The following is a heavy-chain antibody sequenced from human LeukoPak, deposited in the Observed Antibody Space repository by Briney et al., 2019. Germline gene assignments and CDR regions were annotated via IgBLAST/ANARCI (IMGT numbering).Heavy chain of an antibody. CDR2: IRYDGSNK. D-gene: IGHD4-23*01. V-gene: IGHV3-30*02. CDR3: AKSDYGGNSGVGAFDI. J-gene: IGHJ3*02. Sequence: PGGSLRLSCATSGFTFSSYGMHWVRQAPGKGLEWVAFIRYDGSNKYYADSVKGRFTISRDNSKNTLYLQMNSLRAEDTAVYYCAKSDYGGNSGVGAFDIWGQGTMVTVSS. CDR1: GFTFSSYG.